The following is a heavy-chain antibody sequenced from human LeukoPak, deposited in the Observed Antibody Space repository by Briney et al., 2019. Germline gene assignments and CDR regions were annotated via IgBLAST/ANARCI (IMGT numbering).Heavy chain of an antibody. CDR1: GGSISDYY. Sequence: PSEALSLTCTVSGGSISDYYWSWVRQPPGKALEWIGYIYYTGNTNYNPSLKGRVTMSVDMSKMQFSLRVSSVSAADTAVYYCARGYSYGKYYYYYYGMDVWGQGTTVTVSS. D-gene: IGHD5-18*01. V-gene: IGHV4-59*01. CDR2: IYYTGNT. J-gene: IGHJ6*02. CDR3: ARGYSYGKYYYYYYGMDV.